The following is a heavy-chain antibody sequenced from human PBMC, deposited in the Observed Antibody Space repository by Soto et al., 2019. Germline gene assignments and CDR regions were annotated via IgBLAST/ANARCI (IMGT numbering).Heavy chain of an antibody. CDR3: ARVSPGGYSHDY. V-gene: IGHV1-8*01. CDR1: GYTFTSYD. D-gene: IGHD5-18*01. J-gene: IGHJ4*02. Sequence: GASVKVSCKASGYTFTSYDINWVRQATGQGLEWVGWMNPNSGNTGYAQKFQGRVTMTRNTSISTAYMELSSLRSEDTAVYYCARVSPGGYSHDYWGQGTLVTVSS. CDR2: MNPNSGNT.